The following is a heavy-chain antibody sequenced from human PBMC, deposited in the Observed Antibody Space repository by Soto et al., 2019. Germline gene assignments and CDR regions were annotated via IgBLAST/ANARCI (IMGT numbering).Heavy chain of an antibody. D-gene: IGHD2-21*02. CDR1: GDSVSSGLYY. CDR3: ARSVRSDFDRIDDL. Sequence: KTSETLSLTCTVSGDSVSSGLYYWSWIRQPPGKRLEWIGNISDSGGATYNPPLRSRLTMSMHTSKNQFSLRLSSVTTADTAVYYCARSVRSDFDRIDDLWGQGTLVTVSS. J-gene: IGHJ1*01. CDR2: ISDSGGA. V-gene: IGHV4-61*01.